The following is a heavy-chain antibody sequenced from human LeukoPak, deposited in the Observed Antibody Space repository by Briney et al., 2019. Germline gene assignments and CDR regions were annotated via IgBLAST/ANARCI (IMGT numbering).Heavy chain of an antibody. CDR3: ATTLGATTYRIDAFDI. Sequence: ASVKVSCKVSGYTLTELSMHWARQAPGKGLEWMGGFDPEDGETIYAQKFQGRVTMTEDTSTDTAYMELSSLRSEDTAVYYCATTLGATTYRIDAFDIWGQGTMVTVSS. D-gene: IGHD1-26*01. CDR2: FDPEDGET. CDR1: GYTLTELS. J-gene: IGHJ3*02. V-gene: IGHV1-24*01.